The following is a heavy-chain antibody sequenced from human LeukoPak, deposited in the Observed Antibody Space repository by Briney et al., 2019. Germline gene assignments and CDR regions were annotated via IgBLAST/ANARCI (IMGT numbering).Heavy chain of an antibody. J-gene: IGHJ4*02. D-gene: IGHD3-3*01. CDR3: ARGPPRTYYDFWSGYLRCDY. CDR2: ISSSSSYI. Sequence: GGSLRLSCAASGFTFSSYSMNWVRQAPGKGLEWVSSISSSSSYIYYPDSVKGRFTISRDNAKNSLYLQMNSLRAEDTAVYYCARGPPRTYYDFWSGYLRCDYWGQGTLVTVSS. V-gene: IGHV3-21*01. CDR1: GFTFSSYS.